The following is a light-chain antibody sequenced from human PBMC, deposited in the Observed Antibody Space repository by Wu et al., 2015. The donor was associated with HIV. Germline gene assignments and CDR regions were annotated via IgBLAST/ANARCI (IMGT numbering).Light chain of an antibody. V-gene: IGKV1D-13*01. CDR2: DVS. CDR1: QGISSA. J-gene: IGKJ5*01. Sequence: AIQLTQSPSSLSASVGDRVTITCRASQGISSALAWYQQKPGKVPNLLIYDVSSLESGVPSRFSGSGSGTYFTLTISSLQPEDFAAYYCQHFNNYPPSITFGQGTRLDIK. CDR3: QHFNNYPPSIT.